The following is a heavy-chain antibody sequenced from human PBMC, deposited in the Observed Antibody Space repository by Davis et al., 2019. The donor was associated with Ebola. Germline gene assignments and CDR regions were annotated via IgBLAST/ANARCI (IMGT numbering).Heavy chain of an antibody. CDR1: GFTFDNFW. CDR2: IRSKANNYAT. Sequence: GESLKISCAASGFTFDNFWMSWVRQASGKGLEWVGRIRSKANNYATAYAASVKGRFTISRDDSKNTAYLQMNSLKTEDTAVYYCTPRAFDYWGQGTLVAVSS. V-gene: IGHV3-73*01. J-gene: IGHJ4*02. CDR3: TPRAFDY.